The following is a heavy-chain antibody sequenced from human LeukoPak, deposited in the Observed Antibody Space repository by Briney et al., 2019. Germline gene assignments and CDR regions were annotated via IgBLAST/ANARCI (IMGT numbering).Heavy chain of an antibody. Sequence: ASVKVSCKAFRYTFTGYYMHWVRQAPGQGLEWMGWINPNSGDTNYAEKFQGRVTMTSDTSISTAYMELSSLRSEDTAVYYCARGITMVRGVIPFNWFDPWGQGTLVTVSS. CDR3: ARGITMVRGVIPFNWFDP. J-gene: IGHJ5*02. CDR1: RYTFTGYY. D-gene: IGHD3-10*01. V-gene: IGHV1-2*02. CDR2: INPNSGDT.